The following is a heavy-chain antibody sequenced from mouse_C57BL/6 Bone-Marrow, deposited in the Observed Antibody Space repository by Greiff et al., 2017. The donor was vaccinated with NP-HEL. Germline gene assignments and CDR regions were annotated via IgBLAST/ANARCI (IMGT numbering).Heavy chain of an antibody. D-gene: IGHD4-1*02. CDR3: ARPNWDGLAWFAY. Sequence: VQLQQSGPELVKPGASVKLSCKASGYTFTSYDINWVKQRPGPGLEWIGWIYPRDGSTKYNEKFKGTAPLTVDTSSSTAYMALHSLTSEDSAVYFCARPNWDGLAWFAYWGQGTLVTVSA. CDR1: GYTFTSYD. V-gene: IGHV1-85*01. J-gene: IGHJ3*01. CDR2: IYPRDGST.